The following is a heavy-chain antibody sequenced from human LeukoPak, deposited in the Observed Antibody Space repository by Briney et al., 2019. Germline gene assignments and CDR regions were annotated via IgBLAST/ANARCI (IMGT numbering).Heavy chain of an antibody. V-gene: IGHV3-23*01. CDR1: GFTFSSYG. D-gene: IGHD3-10*01. Sequence: GGSLRLSCAASGFTFSSYGMSWVRQAAGKGLQWVSAISGSGGSTYYADSVKGRFTISRDNSKNTLYLQMNSLRAEDTAVYYCAKDDAWLRFGEWSQGTLVTVSS. J-gene: IGHJ4*02. CDR3: AKDDAWLRFGE. CDR2: ISGSGGST.